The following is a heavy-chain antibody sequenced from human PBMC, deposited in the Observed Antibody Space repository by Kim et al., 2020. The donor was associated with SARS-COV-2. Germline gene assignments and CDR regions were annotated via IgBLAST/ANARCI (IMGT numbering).Heavy chain of an antibody. Sequence: KSRVTISVDTSKNQFSLKLSSVTAADTAVYYCARVSYYYGSGSSLTAFDIWGQGTMVTVSS. J-gene: IGHJ3*02. V-gene: IGHV4-59*01. D-gene: IGHD3-10*01. CDR3: ARVSYYYGSGSSLTAFDI.